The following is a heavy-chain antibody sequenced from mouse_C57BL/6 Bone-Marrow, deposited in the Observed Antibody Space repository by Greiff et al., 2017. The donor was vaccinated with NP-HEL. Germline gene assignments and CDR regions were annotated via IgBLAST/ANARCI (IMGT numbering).Heavy chain of an antibody. J-gene: IGHJ4*01. CDR1: GYTFTDYE. D-gene: IGHD2-3*01. Sequence: QVQLQQSGAELVRPGASVTLSCKASGYTFTDYEMHWVKQTPVHGLEWIGAIDPETGGTAYNQKFKGKAILTADKSSSTAYMELRSLTSEDSAVYYCTSWGGYYRYAKDYWGQGTSVTVSS. CDR2: IDPETGGT. CDR3: TSWGGYYRYAKDY. V-gene: IGHV1-15*01.